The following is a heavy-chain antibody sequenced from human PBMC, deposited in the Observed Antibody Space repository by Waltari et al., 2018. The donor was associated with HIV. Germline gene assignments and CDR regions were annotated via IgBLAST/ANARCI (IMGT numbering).Heavy chain of an antibody. CDR1: GYTFQSYG. V-gene: IGHV1-18*01. Sequence: QVQLVQSGAEVKKPGASVKVSCKASGYTFQSYGLTGGRQAPGQGLEWVGWGISGNTDYAEKFQGRVTVTTDTSTDTAYMELRSLRSDDTAVYYCARVDWVGATQPGWFDPWAQGTLITVSS. J-gene: IGHJ5*02. D-gene: IGHD1-26*01. CDR3: ARVDWVGATQPGWFDP. CDR2: GISGNT.